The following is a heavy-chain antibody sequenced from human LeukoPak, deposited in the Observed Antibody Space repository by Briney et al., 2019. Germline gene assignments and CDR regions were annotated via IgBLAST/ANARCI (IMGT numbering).Heavy chain of an antibody. CDR1: GFTFDDYA. V-gene: IGHV3-9*01. CDR3: AKARGVVVITPFDY. J-gene: IGHJ4*02. Sequence: GRSLRLSCAASGFTFDDYAMHWVRQAPGKCLEWVSGISWNSGSIGYADSVKGRFTISRDNAKNSLYLQMNSLRAEDTALYYCAKARGVVVITPFDYWGQGTLVTVSS. D-gene: IGHD3-22*01. CDR2: ISWNSGSI.